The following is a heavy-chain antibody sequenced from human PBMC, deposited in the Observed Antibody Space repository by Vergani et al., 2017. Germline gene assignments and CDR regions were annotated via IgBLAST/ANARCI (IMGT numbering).Heavy chain of an antibody. CDR3: AKGGDFWSTGYMDV. J-gene: IGHJ6*03. CDR2: ISAIGVST. Sequence: EVQLLESGGGLVQPGGSLRLSCAASGFTFSSYAMSWVRQAPGKGLEWVSAISAIGVSTYYADSVKGRFTISRDNSKNTLYLQMNSLRAEDTAVYYCAKGGDFWSTGYMDVWSKGTTVTVSS. V-gene: IGHV3-23*01. D-gene: IGHD3-3*01. CDR1: GFTFSSYA.